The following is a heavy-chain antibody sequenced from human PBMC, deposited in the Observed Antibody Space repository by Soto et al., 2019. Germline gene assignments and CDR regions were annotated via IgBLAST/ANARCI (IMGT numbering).Heavy chain of an antibody. D-gene: IGHD6-13*01. CDR1: GYTFTSYG. CDR2: ISAYNGNT. V-gene: IGHV1-18*01. J-gene: IGHJ6*02. Sequence: QVQLVQSGAEVKKPGASVKVSCKASGYTFTSYGISWVRQAPGQGLEWMGWISAYNGNTNYAQKLQGRVTMTTDTSTSTAYMELRSLRSDDTAVYYCAREQQLARRYYYYGMDVWGQGTTVTVSS. CDR3: AREQQLARRYYYYGMDV.